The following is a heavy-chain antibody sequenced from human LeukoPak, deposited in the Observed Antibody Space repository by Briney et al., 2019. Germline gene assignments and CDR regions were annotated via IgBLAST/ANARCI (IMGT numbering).Heavy chain of an antibody. CDR2: INHSGST. Sequence: SETLSLTCAVYGGSFRGYYWSWVRQPPGKGLEWIGEINHSGSTNYNPSLKSRVTISVDTSKNQFSLKLSSVTAADTAVYYCARRADGGFDYWGQGTLVAVSS. J-gene: IGHJ4*02. D-gene: IGHD6-13*01. CDR1: GGSFRGYY. CDR3: ARRADGGFDY. V-gene: IGHV4-34*01.